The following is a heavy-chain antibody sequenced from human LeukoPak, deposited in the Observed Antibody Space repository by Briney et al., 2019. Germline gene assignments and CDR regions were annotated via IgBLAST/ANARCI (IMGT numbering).Heavy chain of an antibody. J-gene: IGHJ4*02. CDR3: AKDLSFGRVGYYFDY. CDR2: ISSNGNTK. V-gene: IGHV3-30-3*01. CDR1: GFTFSRYA. D-gene: IGHD3-16*01. Sequence: GGSLRLSCAASGFTFSRYAMHWVRQAPGKGLEWVSVISSNGNTKYYADSVKGRFTISRDNSKNTLYLQMNSLRAEDTAVYYCAKDLSFGRVGYYFDYWGQGTLVTVSS.